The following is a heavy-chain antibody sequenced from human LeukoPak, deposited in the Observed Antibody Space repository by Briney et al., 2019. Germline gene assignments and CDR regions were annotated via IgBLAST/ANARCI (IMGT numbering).Heavy chain of an antibody. V-gene: IGHV1-69-2*01. CDR3: ATDPTMIPEDY. J-gene: IGHJ4*02. CDR1: GYTFTDHY. D-gene: IGHD3-22*01. Sequence: ASVKVSCKVSGYTFTDHYMHWVQQAPGKGLEWMGLVDPEDGETIYAEKFQGRVTITADTSTDTAYMELSSLRSEDTAVYYCATDPTMIPEDYWGQGTLVTVSS. CDR2: VDPEDGET.